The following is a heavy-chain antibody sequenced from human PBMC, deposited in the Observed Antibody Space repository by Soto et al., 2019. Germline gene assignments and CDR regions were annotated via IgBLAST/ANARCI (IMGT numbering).Heavy chain of an antibody. CDR2: ISGSGGTT. V-gene: IGHV3-23*01. J-gene: IGHJ1*01. CDR3: AKEDNYYDSSGYYLEYCHH. D-gene: IGHD3-22*01. CDR1: GFTFSSYA. Sequence: EVQLLESGGGLVQPGGSLRLSCAASGFTFSSYAMTWVRQAPGKGLEWVSIISGSGGTTYYADSVKGRFTISRDNSKNTLYLQMNSLRADDTAVYYCAKEDNYYDSSGYYLEYCHHWGQGTLVTVSS.